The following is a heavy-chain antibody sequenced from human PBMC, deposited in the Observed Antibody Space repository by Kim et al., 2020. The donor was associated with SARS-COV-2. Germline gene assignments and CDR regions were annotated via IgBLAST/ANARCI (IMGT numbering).Heavy chain of an antibody. V-gene: IGHV4-59*13. D-gene: IGHD2-21*02. Sequence: SETLSLTCTVSGGSISSYYWSWIRQPPGKGLEWIGYIYYSGSTNYNPSLKSRVTISVDTSKNQFSLKLSSVTAADTAVYYCARGWLERNTGRSHVTLFDYWGQGTLVTVSS. CDR3: ARGWLERNTGRSHVTLFDY. J-gene: IGHJ4*02. CDR2: IYYSGST. CDR1: GGSISSYY.